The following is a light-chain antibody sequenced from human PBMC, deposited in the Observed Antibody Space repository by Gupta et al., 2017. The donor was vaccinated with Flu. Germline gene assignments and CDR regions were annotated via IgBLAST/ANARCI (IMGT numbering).Light chain of an antibody. Sequence: QTVRITCQGDSLRSYYASWYQQKPGQAPVLVIYGKNTRPSGSPDRFSGSSSANTASLTITGAQAEDEADYYCNSRDSSGNHPIVFGGGTKLTVL. CDR2: GKN. CDR3: NSRDSSGNHPIV. CDR1: SLRSYY. J-gene: IGLJ2*01. V-gene: IGLV3-19*01.